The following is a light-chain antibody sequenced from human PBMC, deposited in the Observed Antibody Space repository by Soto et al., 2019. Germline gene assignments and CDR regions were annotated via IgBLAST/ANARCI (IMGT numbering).Light chain of an antibody. CDR2: DAS. J-gene: IGKJ5*01. Sequence: SVLPQAPATLSLSPGERATLSCRASQGVRRYLAWYQQKPGQAPRLLIYDASTRATGIPARFSGSGSETDFTLTITSLEHEESAVYYCQQRHMWTITFGQGTRLE. CDR3: QQRHMWTIT. V-gene: IGKV3-11*01. CDR1: QGVRRY.